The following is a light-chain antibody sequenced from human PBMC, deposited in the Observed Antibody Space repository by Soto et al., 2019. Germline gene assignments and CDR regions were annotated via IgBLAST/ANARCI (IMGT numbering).Light chain of an antibody. CDR3: QQTDSTPQT. CDR1: QSIRNY. J-gene: IGKJ1*01. CDR2: AAS. V-gene: IGKV1-39*01. Sequence: DIQMTQSPSSLSASVGDRVTISCRASQSIRNYVSWYQQKPGTAPKLLIRAASTLQSGVPSRFSGSGSLTDFTLTISSLQIEDFATYFCQQTDSTPQTFGQGTNVEI.